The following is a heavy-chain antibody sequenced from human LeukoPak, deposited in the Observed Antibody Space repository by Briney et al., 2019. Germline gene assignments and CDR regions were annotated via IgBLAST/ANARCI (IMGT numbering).Heavy chain of an antibody. CDR1: GFSVNDYY. D-gene: IGHD1-7*01. CDR2: IGGSESIV. J-gene: IGHJ4*02. V-gene: IGHV3-11*01. CDR3: AREMVAGTFGS. Sequence: PGGSLRLSCVVSGFSVNDYYMSWIRQAPGKGLEWISDIGGSESIVSYGGSVRGRFTVSRDFAMNSLFLQLNSLSADDTAVYHCAREMVAGTFGSWGQGTLVTVSS.